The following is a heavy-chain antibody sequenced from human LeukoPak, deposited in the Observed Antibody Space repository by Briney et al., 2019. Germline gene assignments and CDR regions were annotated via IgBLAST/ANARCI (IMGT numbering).Heavy chain of an antibody. Sequence: GGSLRLSCAASGFTFSSYGMHWVRQAPGKGLEWVAVIWYDGSNKYYADSVKGRFTISRDNSKNTLYLQMNSLRAEDTVVYYCAKARYCSSTSCWYYFDYWGQGTLVTVSS. CDR3: AKARYCSSTSCWYYFDY. J-gene: IGHJ4*02. CDR2: IWYDGSNK. V-gene: IGHV3-33*06. D-gene: IGHD2-2*01. CDR1: GFTFSSYG.